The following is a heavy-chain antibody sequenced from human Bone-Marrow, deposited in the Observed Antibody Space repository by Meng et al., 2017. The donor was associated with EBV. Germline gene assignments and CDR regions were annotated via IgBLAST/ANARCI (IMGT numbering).Heavy chain of an antibody. J-gene: IGHJ4*02. D-gene: IGHD1-1*01. CDR2: IFYSGST. CDR1: GGSVSSGDYY. V-gene: IGHV4-61*08. CDR3: ARHGNWNGRAFDF. Sequence: GHLRESGPGLVTPSETLSLTCGVSGGSVSSGDYYWNWLRQPPGKGLEWVGSIFYSGSTNYNPSLKSRVSIALNASENQFSLQLSSVTAADSAVYYCARHGNWNGRAFDFWGQGTLVTVSS.